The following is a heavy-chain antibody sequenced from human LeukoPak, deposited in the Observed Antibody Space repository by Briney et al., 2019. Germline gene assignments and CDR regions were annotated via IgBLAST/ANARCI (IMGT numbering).Heavy chain of an antibody. V-gene: IGHV3-23*01. D-gene: IGHD2-2*01. CDR3: AKEPREYCSSTSCPNWFDS. J-gene: IGHJ5*01. CDR2: ISASGGTT. Sequence: HPGGSLRLSCAASGFTLNNYAMSWVRQAPGKGLEWVSAISASGGTTYYADSVKGRFTISRDNSENTLFLQMNSLRAEDTAVYYCAKEPREYCSSTSCPNWFDSWGQGTLVTVSS. CDR1: GFTLNNYA.